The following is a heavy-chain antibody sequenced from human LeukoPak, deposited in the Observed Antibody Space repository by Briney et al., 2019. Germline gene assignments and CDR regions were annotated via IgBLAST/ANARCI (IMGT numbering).Heavy chain of an antibody. CDR3: ARDSGGPKTGWYYYYYMDV. CDR2: IIPIFGTA. Sequence: ASVKVSCKVSGGTFSSYAISWVRQAPGQGLEWMGGIIPIFGTANYAQKFQGRVTITADESTSTAYMELSSLRSEDTAVYYCARDSGGPKTGWYYYYYMDVWGKGTTVTVSS. D-gene: IGHD3-10*01. V-gene: IGHV1-69*13. J-gene: IGHJ6*03. CDR1: GGTFSSYA.